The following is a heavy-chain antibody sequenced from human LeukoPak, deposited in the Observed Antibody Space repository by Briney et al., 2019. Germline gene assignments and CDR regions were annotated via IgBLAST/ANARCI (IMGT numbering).Heavy chain of an antibody. J-gene: IGHJ6*02. V-gene: IGHV4-31*03. CDR3: ARDRQSGYSISYYYYGMDV. D-gene: IGHD3-3*01. CDR2: IYYSGST. CDR1: GGSISSGGYY. Sequence: SQTLSLTCTVSGGSISSGGYYWSWIRQHPGKGLAWIGYIYYSGSTYYNPSLKSRVTISVDTSKNQFSLKLSSVTAADTAVYYCARDRQSGYSISYYYYGMDVWGQGTTVTVSS.